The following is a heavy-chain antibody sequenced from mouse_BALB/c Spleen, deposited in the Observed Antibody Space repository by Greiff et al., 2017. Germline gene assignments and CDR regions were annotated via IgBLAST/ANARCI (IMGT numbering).Heavy chain of an antibody. CDR1: GYSITSGYY. Sequence: VQLQQSGPGLVKPSQSLSLTCSVTGYSITSGYYWNWIRQFPGNKLEWMGYISYDGSNNYNPSLKNRISITRDTSKNQFFLKLNSVTTEDTATYYCAREGGDDAMDYWGQGTSVTVSS. CDR2: ISYDGSN. J-gene: IGHJ4*01. V-gene: IGHV3-6*02. CDR3: AREGGDDAMDY.